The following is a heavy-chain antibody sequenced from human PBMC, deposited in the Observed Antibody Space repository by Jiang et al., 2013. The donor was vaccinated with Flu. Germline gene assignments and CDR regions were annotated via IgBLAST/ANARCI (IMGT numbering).Heavy chain of an antibody. V-gene: IGHV4-59*08. CDR2: IYYSGST. D-gene: IGHD3-22*01. CDR1: GGSISSYF. Sequence: GPGLVKPSETLSLTCTVSGGSISSYFWSWIRQPPGKGLEWIGYIYYSGSTNYNPSLKSRVTISVDTSKNQFSLKLSSVTAADTAVYYCARQQLVGVSPPFDYYYDSRLLGYFDYWGQGTLVHRLL. J-gene: IGHJ4*02. CDR3: ARQQLVGVSPPFDYYYDSRLLGYFDY.